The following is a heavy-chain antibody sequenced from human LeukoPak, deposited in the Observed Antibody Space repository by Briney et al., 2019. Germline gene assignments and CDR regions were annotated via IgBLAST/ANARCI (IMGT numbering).Heavy chain of an antibody. V-gene: IGHV3-33*08. CDR1: GFTFSSYG. Sequence: GGSLRLSCAASGFTFSSYGMHWVRQAPGKGLEWVAVIWYGGSNKYYADSVKGRFTISRDNSKNTLYLQMNSLRAEDTAVYYCARGSAGYCSGGSCYPNFDYWGQGTLVTVSS. D-gene: IGHD2-15*01. J-gene: IGHJ4*02. CDR2: IWYGGSNK. CDR3: ARGSAGYCSGGSCYPNFDY.